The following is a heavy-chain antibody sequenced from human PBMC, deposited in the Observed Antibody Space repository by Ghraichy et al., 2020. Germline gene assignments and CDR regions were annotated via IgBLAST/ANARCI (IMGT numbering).Heavy chain of an antibody. CDR3: AGGRGRGRFGEFLPDFYYYYGMDV. D-gene: IGHD3-10*01. V-gene: IGHV3-49*04. J-gene: IGHJ6*02. Sequence: GGSLRLSCTASGFSFGDYGVNWVRQAPGKGLEWLAFIRTKDFGATTEYTASVKGRFTISRDDSKSIAYLDMSNLNSEDAAIYYCAGGRGRGRFGEFLPDFYYYYGMDVWGQGTTVSVSS. CDR2: IRTKDFGATT. CDR1: GFSFGDYG.